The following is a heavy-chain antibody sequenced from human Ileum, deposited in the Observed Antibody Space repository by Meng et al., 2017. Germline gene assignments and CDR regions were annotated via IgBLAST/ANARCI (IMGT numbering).Heavy chain of an antibody. CDR2: TYYSGTT. CDR3: ARGKAIPDF. D-gene: IGHD2-2*02. Sequence: QVQLQVSGPGLFKPSETLSLTCTVSGGSISGSYWSWIRQFPGKGLEWIGYTYYSGTTNYTPSLRGRVTMSVDTSRAQFSLKLTSVTAADTAIYYCARGKAIPDFWGQGTLVTVSS. V-gene: IGHV4-59*08. J-gene: IGHJ4*02. CDR1: GGSISGSY.